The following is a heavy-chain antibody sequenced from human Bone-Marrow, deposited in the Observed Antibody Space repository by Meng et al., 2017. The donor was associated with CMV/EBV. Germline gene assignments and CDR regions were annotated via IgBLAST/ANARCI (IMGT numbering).Heavy chain of an antibody. CDR1: GFTFSSYW. Sequence: GESLKISCAASGFTFSSYWMHWVRQAPGKGLVWVSRINSDGSSTSYADSVKGRFTISRDNAKNTLYLQMNSLRAEDTAVYYCAKGSKWYDPWGQGTLVTVSS. CDR3: AKGSKWYDP. CDR2: INSDGSST. V-gene: IGHV3-74*01. J-gene: IGHJ5*02.